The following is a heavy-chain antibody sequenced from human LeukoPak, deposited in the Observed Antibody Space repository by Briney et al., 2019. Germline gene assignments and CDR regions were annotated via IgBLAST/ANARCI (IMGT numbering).Heavy chain of an antibody. CDR3: VRLFGGVTTFDY. D-gene: IGHD4-17*01. CDR2: INPDGSGT. J-gene: IGHJ4*02. CDR1: GFTFSAYW. Sequence: PGGSLRLSCAASGFTFSAYWMSWVRQGPGKGLDWVASINPDGSGTRYVDPVRGRFTISRDNAQNSLYLHMNSLSAEDTAVYYCVRLFGGVTTFDYWGQGTLITVSS. V-gene: IGHV3-7*01.